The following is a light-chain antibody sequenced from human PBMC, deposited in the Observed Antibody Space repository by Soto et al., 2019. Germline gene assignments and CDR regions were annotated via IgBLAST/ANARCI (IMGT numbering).Light chain of an antibody. Sequence: EIVMTQSPATLSVSPGERATLSCRASQSVSSNLAWYQQKPGQAPPLVIYGASARATGIPARFSGSGSGTEFTLTISSLQSEDFAVYYCQHYNNWPFTFGQGTKLDIK. CDR3: QHYNNWPFT. J-gene: IGKJ2*01. CDR1: QSVSSN. V-gene: IGKV3-15*01. CDR2: GAS.